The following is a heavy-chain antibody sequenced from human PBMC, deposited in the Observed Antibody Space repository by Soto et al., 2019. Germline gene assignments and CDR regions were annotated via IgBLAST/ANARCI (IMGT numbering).Heavy chain of an antibody. CDR1: GFTFSTYA. Sequence: QAQLVESGGGVVQPGRSLRLSCAASGFTFSTYAMHWVRQAPGKGLEWVAVISYDGSNIYYADSVKGRFTISRDNSKNTLYLQMDSLRPDDTAVYYCARSQMVRRRYGMDVWGQGTTVTVSS. V-gene: IGHV3-30-3*01. J-gene: IGHJ6*02. D-gene: IGHD1-1*01. CDR2: ISYDGSNI. CDR3: ARSQMVRRRYGMDV.